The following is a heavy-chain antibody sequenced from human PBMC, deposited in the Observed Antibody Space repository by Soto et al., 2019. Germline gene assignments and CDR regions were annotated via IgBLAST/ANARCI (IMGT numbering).Heavy chain of an antibody. CDR3: ARLGGDYEDYFDY. Sequence: SETLSLTCTVSGGSISNSSYYWGWIRQPPGKGLEWIGSIYYSGSTYYNPSLKSRVTISVDTSKNQFSLKLSSVTAADTAVYYCARLGGDYEDYFDYWGQGTLVTVSS. D-gene: IGHD4-17*01. J-gene: IGHJ4*02. CDR2: IYYSGST. CDR1: GGSISNSSYY. V-gene: IGHV4-39*01.